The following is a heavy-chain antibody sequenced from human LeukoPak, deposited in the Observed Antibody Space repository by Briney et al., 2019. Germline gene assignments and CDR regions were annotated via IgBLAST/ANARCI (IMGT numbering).Heavy chain of an antibody. V-gene: IGHV5-51*01. Sequence: GESLQISCKGSGYSFSNYWIGWVRQMPGKGLEWMGIIYPGNSETRYGPSFQGQVTMSADKSISTVYLHWSSLKASDTAFYYCARHFYGDYLFDYWGQGTLVTVSS. CDR1: GYSFSNYW. D-gene: IGHD4-17*01. CDR3: ARHFYGDYLFDY. J-gene: IGHJ4*02. CDR2: IYPGNSET.